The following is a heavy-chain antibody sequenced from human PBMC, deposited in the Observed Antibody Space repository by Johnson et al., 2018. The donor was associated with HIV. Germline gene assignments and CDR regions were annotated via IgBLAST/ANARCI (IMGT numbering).Heavy chain of an antibody. Sequence: EVQLVESGGGVVQPGGSLRLSCAASGFTFISYGMHWVRQAQGKGLGWVGRIKSNTDGGTTDYAAPVRGRSTISREDSKNTLYLQMNSLRAEDTALYYCARSHRYGTMMATIRPFHSWGQGTMVTVAA. CDR3: ARSHRYGTMMATIRPFHS. CDR1: GFTFISYG. CDR2: IKSNTDGGTT. D-gene: IGHD5-12*01. J-gene: IGHJ3*02. V-gene: IGHV3-15*05.